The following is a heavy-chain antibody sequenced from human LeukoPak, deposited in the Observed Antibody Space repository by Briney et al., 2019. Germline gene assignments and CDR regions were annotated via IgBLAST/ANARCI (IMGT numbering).Heavy chain of an antibody. CDR2: IYYSRST. D-gene: IGHD3-22*01. CDR1: GGSISSSSYY. CDR3: ARQAATYYYDSSGYYLEYYYYMDV. V-gene: IGHV4-39*01. J-gene: IGHJ6*03. Sequence: SETLSLTCTVSGGSISSSSYYWGWIRQPPGKGLEWIGSIYYSRSTYYNPSLKSRVTISVDTSKNQFSLKLSSVTAADTAVYYCARQAATYYYDSSGYYLEYYYYMDVWGKGTTVTVSS.